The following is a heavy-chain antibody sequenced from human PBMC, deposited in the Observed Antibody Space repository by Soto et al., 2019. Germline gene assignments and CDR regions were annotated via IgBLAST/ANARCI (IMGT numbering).Heavy chain of an antibody. CDR2: IYSSGST. D-gene: IGHD2-15*01. CDR1: GGSLNXDSYX. Sequence: QVRXQESGPGLVKPSQTLSPTCTVSGGSLNXDSYXWGXIRQPPGKGLEWIXYIYSSGSTYSNPSLKSPVAMSVDTSQNHFSLTLTSVTAADTAVYFCVXGTDCATVDACHRYFDAWGQGIPVAVSS. V-gene: IGHV4-30-4*01. J-gene: IGHJ4*02. CDR3: VXGTDCATVDACHRYFDA.